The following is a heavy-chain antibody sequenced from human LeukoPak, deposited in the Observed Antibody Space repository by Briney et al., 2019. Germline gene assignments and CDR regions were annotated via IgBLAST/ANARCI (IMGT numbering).Heavy chain of an antibody. D-gene: IGHD6-6*01. CDR3: ARTAARRFDY. Sequence: VASVKVSCKASGYTFTSYYMHGVRQAPGQGLEWMGIINPTGGSTTYAQKFQGRVTMTRDTSTSTVYMELSSLRSDDTAVYYCARTAARRFDYWGQGTLVTVSS. V-gene: IGHV1-46*01. CDR2: INPTGGST. CDR1: GYTFTSYY. J-gene: IGHJ4*02.